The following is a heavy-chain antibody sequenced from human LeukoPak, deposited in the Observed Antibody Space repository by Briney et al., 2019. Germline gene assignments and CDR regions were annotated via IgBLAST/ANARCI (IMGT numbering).Heavy chain of an antibody. J-gene: IGHJ5*02. CDR2: ISGSGGST. V-gene: IGHV3-23*01. CDR3: AKDMVRGVINWFDP. D-gene: IGHD3-10*01. Sequence: PGGSLRLSCAASGFTLSSYGMSWVRQAPGKGLEWVSAISGSGGSTYYADSVKGRFTISRDNSTNTLYLQMNSLRAEDTAVYYCAKDMVRGVINWFDPWGQGTLVTVSS. CDR1: GFTLSSYG.